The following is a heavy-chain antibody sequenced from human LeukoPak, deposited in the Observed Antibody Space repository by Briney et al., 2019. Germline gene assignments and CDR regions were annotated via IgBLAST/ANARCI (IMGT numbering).Heavy chain of an antibody. Sequence: GGSLRLSCAASGFTFSSYGMHWVRQAPGKGLEWVAVISYDGSNKYYADSVKGRFTISRDNSKNTLYLQMNSLRAEDTAVYYCAKDRRIAVAGRAYNWFDPWGQGTLVTVSS. CDR2: ISYDGSNK. D-gene: IGHD6-19*01. J-gene: IGHJ5*02. CDR1: GFTFSSYG. CDR3: AKDRRIAVAGRAYNWFDP. V-gene: IGHV3-30*18.